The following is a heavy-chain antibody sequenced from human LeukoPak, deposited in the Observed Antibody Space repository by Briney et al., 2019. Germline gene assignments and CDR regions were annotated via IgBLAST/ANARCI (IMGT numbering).Heavy chain of an antibody. V-gene: IGHV3-7*01. D-gene: IGHD6-6*01. CDR1: GCILKSYW. Sequence: GGSLRLSCAASGCILKSYWMSWVRQAPGKGLEWVANIKQDGSEKNYVDSVKGRFIISRDNTKKSLYLQMNGLRAEDTAVYYCVRDRQGDYMDVWGKGTTVAVS. J-gene: IGHJ6*03. CDR2: IKQDGSEK. CDR3: VRDRQGDYMDV.